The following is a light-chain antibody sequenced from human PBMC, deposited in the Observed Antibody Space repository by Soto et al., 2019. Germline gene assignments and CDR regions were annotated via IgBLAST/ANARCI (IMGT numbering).Light chain of an antibody. CDR3: AAWGDSLNGYV. V-gene: IGLV1-44*01. CDR2: SNN. CDR1: SSNIGSNA. J-gene: IGLJ1*01. Sequence: QSVLTQPPSASGTPGQRVTISCSGSSSNIGSNAVNWFQQLPGTAPQLLIYSNNQRPSGVPDRFSGSKSGTSASLAISALQSEDEADYYCAAWGDSLNGYVFGTGTKVT.